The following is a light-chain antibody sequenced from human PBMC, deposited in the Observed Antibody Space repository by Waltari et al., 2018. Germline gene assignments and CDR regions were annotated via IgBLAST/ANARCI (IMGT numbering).Light chain of an antibody. CDR1: QSVSSNY. J-gene: IGKJ3*01. CDR2: GAS. Sequence: EIVLTQSPGILSLSPGERATLSCRASQSVSSNYLAWYQQKPGLAPSLLIYGASSRATCIPDRFSGSGSGTDFTLTISRLEPEDFAVYYCQLFGSSPRFTFGPGTKVDIK. V-gene: IGKV3-20*01. CDR3: QLFGSSPRFT.